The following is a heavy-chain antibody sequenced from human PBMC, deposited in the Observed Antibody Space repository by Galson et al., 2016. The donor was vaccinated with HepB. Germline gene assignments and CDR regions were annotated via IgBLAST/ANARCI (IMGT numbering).Heavy chain of an antibody. V-gene: IGHV1-69*04. D-gene: IGHD3-16*02. CDR1: GGTFNSYA. CDR2: IIPNLGIT. CDR3: ARDLLGELSDASHI. Sequence: SVKVSCKASGGTFNSYAINWVRQAPGQGFEWMGTIIPNLGITNYAQMFQGRVTITADKSTGTAYMELSSLRSEDTAVYYCARDLLGELSDASHIWGQGTMVTVSS. J-gene: IGHJ3*02.